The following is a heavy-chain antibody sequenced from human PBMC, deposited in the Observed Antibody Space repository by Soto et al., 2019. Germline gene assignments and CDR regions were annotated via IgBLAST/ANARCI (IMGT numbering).Heavy chain of an antibody. D-gene: IGHD6-25*01. J-gene: IGHJ6*04. CDR2: IIPIFGTA. Sequence: SVKISCKASGGPLSSYAISWVRQAPGQGPEWMGGIIPIFGTANYAPEFQGRVTITAGESTSPAYMELRSLHSEDKAGSYCARVTGAAVPRGYYYYFMDVWGRGNTVDVSS. V-gene: IGHV1-69*13. CDR1: GGPLSSYA. CDR3: ARVTGAAVPRGYYYYFMDV.